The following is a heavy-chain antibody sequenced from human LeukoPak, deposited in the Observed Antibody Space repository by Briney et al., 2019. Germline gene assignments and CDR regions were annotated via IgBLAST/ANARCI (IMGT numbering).Heavy chain of an antibody. J-gene: IGHJ4*02. V-gene: IGHV4-4*02. Sequence: SETLSLTCAVSGGFISSRNWWSWVRQPPGKGLEWIGEIYHSGSTNYNPSLKTRVTISVDKSKNQFSLKLSSVTAADTAVYYCARASHDYGDYSHFDYWGQGTLVTVSS. CDR1: GGFISSRNW. D-gene: IGHD4-17*01. CDR2: IYHSGST. CDR3: ARASHDYGDYSHFDY.